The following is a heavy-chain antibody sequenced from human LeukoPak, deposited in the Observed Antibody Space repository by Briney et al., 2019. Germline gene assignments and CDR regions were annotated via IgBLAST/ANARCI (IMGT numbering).Heavy chain of an antibody. CDR1: GYTFTSYG. Sequence: ASVKVSCKASGYTFTSYGISWVRQAPGQGLEWMGWISAYNGNTNYAQKLQGRVTMTTDTSTSTAYMELRSLRSDDTAVYYRARSGIVVVPAPTAETQDPWGQGTLVTVSS. CDR3: ARSGIVVVPAPTAETQDP. V-gene: IGHV1-18*01. D-gene: IGHD2-2*01. CDR2: ISAYNGNT. J-gene: IGHJ5*02.